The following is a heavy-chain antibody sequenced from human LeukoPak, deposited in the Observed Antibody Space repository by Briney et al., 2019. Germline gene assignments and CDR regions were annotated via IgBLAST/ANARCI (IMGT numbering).Heavy chain of an antibody. Sequence: SETLSLTCAVYGGSFSGYYWSWIRQPPGKGLEWIGEINHSGSTNYYPSLKSRVTISVDTSKNQFSLKLSSVTAADTAVYYCARTNSGPMDVWGQGTTVTVSS. V-gene: IGHV4-34*01. CDR2: INHSGST. CDR3: ARTNSGPMDV. CDR1: GGSFSGYY. D-gene: IGHD4-23*01. J-gene: IGHJ6*02.